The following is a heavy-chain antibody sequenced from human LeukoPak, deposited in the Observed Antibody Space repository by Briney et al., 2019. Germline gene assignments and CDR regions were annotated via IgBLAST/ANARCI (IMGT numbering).Heavy chain of an antibody. CDR1: GYSFTSYW. CDR3: ARLPVYDSTAFDY. V-gene: IGHV5-51*01. CDR2: IYPGDSDT. Sequence: GESLKISCKGSGYSFTSYWIGWVRQMPGKGLEWMGIIYPGDSDTSYSPSFPGQVTISADKSTSTAYLQWSSRKASDTAMYYCARLPVYDSTAFDYWGQGTLVTVSS. J-gene: IGHJ4*02. D-gene: IGHD3-22*01.